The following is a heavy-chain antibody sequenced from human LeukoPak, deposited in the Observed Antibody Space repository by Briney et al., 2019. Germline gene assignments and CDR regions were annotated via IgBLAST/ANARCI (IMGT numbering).Heavy chain of an antibody. J-gene: IGHJ4*02. CDR3: ARGRYSSGWYTGDFDY. D-gene: IGHD6-19*01. Sequence: SSETLSLTCAVYGGSFSGYYWSWIRQPPGKGLEWIGEINHSGSTNYNPSLKSRVTISVDTSKNQFSLKLSSVTAADTAVYYCARGRYSSGWYTGDFDYWGQGTLVTVSS. V-gene: IGHV4-34*01. CDR2: INHSGST. CDR1: GGSFSGYY.